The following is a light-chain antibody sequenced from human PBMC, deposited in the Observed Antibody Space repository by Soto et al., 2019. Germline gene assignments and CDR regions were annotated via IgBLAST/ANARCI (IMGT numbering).Light chain of an antibody. Sequence: QSVLTQSPSASASLGASVKLTCNRSSGGYTYIIAWHQQQPGRGPRYLLSLDSDGRHNKGAGIPDRFSGSSSGAERYLTISSLQSEDEADYYCQTWGTGIHEIFGGGTKLTVL. CDR3: QTWGTGIHEI. V-gene: IGLV4-69*01. CDR2: LDSDGRH. CDR1: SGGYTYI. J-gene: IGLJ2*01.